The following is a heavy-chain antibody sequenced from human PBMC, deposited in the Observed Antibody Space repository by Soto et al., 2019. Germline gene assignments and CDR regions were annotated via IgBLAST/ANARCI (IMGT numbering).Heavy chain of an antibody. D-gene: IGHD5-12*01. CDR1: GGTFSSYA. CDR2: IIPIFGTA. J-gene: IGHJ4*02. V-gene: IGHV1-69*01. Sequence: QVQLVQSGAEVKKPGSSVKVSCKASGGTFSSYAISWVRQAPGQGLEWMGGIIPIFGTANYAQKFQGRVTINADESTSTADMELSSLRSEDMAVYYCASLGEMATPYFDYWGQGTLVTVSS. CDR3: ASLGEMATPYFDY.